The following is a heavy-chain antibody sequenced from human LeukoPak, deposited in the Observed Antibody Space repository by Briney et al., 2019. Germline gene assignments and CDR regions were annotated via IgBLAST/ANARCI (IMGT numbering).Heavy chain of an antibody. Sequence: PAGGSLRLSCAASGFTFSSYAMSWVRQAPGKGLEWVSVISGSGGSTYYADSVKGRFTISRDNSKNTLYLQMNSLRAEDTAVYYCAKGTEYYYDRSGYYLYWGQGTLVTVS. CDR2: ISGSGGST. CDR1: GFTFSSYA. CDR3: AKGTEYYYDRSGYYLY. D-gene: IGHD3-22*01. J-gene: IGHJ4*02. V-gene: IGHV3-23*01.